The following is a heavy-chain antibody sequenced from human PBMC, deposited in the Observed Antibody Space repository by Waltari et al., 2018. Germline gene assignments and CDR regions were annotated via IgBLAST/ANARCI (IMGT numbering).Heavy chain of an antibody. CDR3: SRGPRQSGSSSWIFDY. CDR1: GASVNRFY. Sequence: QVQLQESGPGRVKPSETLSLTCSVSGASVNRFYWSWIRQPAGKGLEWIGRISSSGSIDYNPSLRRRVTMSLEMSKNQFSLQLASVTAADTAVYFCSRGPRQSGSSSWIFDYWGQG. V-gene: IGHV4-4*07. D-gene: IGHD6-13*01. J-gene: IGHJ4*02. CDR2: ISSSGSI.